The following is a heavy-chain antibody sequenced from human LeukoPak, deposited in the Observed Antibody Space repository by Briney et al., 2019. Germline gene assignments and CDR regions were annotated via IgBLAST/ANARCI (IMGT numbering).Heavy chain of an antibody. J-gene: IGHJ4*02. D-gene: IGHD5-18*01. V-gene: IGHV1-46*01. Sequence: ASVKVSCKASGYTFTSYYMHWVRQAPGQGLEWMGIINPSGGSTSYAQKFQGRVTMTRDMSTSTVYMELSSLRSEDTAVYYCARDLDSEGYSYGYTDYWGQGTLVTVSS. CDR1: GYTFTSYY. CDR3: ARDLDSEGYSYGYTDY. CDR2: INPSGGST.